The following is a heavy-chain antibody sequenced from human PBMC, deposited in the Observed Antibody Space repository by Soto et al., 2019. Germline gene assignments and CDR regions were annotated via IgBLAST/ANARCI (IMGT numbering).Heavy chain of an antibody. V-gene: IGHV4-38-2*01. Sequence: SETLSLTCAVSGYSISSGYYWGWIRQPPGKGLEWIGTIYHSGSTYYNPSLKSRVTISVDTSKNQFYLKLRSVTAADTAVYYCPKTLYCSGGSCPPQRGVDVWGQGTTVTVSS. J-gene: IGHJ6*02. CDR2: IYHSGST. CDR1: GYSISSGYY. D-gene: IGHD2-15*01. CDR3: PKTLYCSGGSCPPQRGVDV.